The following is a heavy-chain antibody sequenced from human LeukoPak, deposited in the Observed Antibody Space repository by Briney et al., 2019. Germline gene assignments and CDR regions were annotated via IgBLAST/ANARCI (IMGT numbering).Heavy chain of an antibody. J-gene: IGHJ4*02. CDR3: ARRSGIAVAGAFDY. CDR1: GFTFSNYW. V-gene: IGHV3-7*03. CDR2: IKQDGSEK. D-gene: IGHD6-19*01. Sequence: GGSLRLSCAASGFTFSNYWMSWVRQAPGKGLEWVANIKQDGSEKYYVDSVKGRFTISRDNTKSSLYLQMNSLRAEDTAVYYCARRSGIAVAGAFDYWGQGTLVTVSS.